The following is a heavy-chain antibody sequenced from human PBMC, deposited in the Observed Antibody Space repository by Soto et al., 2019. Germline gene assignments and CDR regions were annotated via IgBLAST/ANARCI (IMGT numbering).Heavy chain of an antibody. J-gene: IGHJ3*02. V-gene: IGHV4-61*01. CDR2: IYYSGST. Sequence: SETLTLTCTVSGGSVSTGSYYWSWIRQPPGKGLEGIGYIYYSGSTNYNPSLKSRVTISVETSKHQLSLTLSSLTAADTAVYYCARDRSFYYVWGSYRAHDAFDILGQGTMVTVS. D-gene: IGHD3-16*02. CDR3: ARDRSFYYVWGSYRAHDAFDI. CDR1: GGSVSTGSYY.